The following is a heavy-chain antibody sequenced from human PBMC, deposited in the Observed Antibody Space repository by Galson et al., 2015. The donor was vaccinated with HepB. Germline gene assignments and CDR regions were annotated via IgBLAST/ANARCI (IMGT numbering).Heavy chain of an antibody. D-gene: IGHD1/OR15-1a*01. CDR2: ISGYNDNP. Sequence: SVKVSCKASGYTFTTYGISWVRQAPGQGLEWVGWISGYNDNPNYAQKFQGRVTMTTDTSTTTAYMELTNLRSDDTAMYYCARNNSDNGAFDIWGQGTMVTVSS. CDR1: GYTFTTYG. V-gene: IGHV1-18*01. J-gene: IGHJ3*02. CDR3: ARNNSDNGAFDI.